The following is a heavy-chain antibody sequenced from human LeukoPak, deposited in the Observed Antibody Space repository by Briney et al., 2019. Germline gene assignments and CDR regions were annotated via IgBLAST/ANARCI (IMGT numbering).Heavy chain of an antibody. V-gene: IGHV4-39*01. CDR3: ARHTYGSGSYDFDI. CDR2: IYYSGST. Sequence: SETLSLTCTVSSASISSSPYYWGWIRQSPGKGLEWIGSIYYSGSTYYNPSLKSRVTISVDTPKNQFSLKLSSVTAADTAVYYCARHTYGSGSYDFDIWGQGTMVTVSA. D-gene: IGHD3-10*01. CDR1: SASISSSPYY. J-gene: IGHJ3*02.